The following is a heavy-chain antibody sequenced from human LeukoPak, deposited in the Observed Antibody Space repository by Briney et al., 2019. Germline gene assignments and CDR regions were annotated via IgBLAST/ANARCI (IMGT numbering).Heavy chain of an antibody. CDR1: GGSISGYY. V-gene: IGHV4-59*01. CDR2: IYYSGST. D-gene: IGHD3-16*01. J-gene: IGHJ1*01. Sequence: PSETLSLTCTVSGGSISGYYWSWIRQPPGKGLEWIGYIYYSGSTNYNPSLKSRVTISVDTSKNQFSLKLSSVTAADTAVYYCARGGEGYFQHWGQGTLVTVSS. CDR3: ARGGEGYFQH.